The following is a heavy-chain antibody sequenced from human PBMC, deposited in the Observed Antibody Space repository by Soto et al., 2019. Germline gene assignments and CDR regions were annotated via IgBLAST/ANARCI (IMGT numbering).Heavy chain of an antibody. CDR1: GFTFSTYS. Sequence: GGFLRLSCAASGFTFSTYSMNWVRQAPGKGLEWVSSISSSSSYIYYADSVKGRFTISRDNAKNTLYLQMNSLRAEDTAVYYCATNTAMVSLNNWFDPWGQGTLVTVSS. D-gene: IGHD5-18*01. CDR2: ISSSSSYI. J-gene: IGHJ5*02. CDR3: ATNTAMVSLNNWFDP. V-gene: IGHV3-21*01.